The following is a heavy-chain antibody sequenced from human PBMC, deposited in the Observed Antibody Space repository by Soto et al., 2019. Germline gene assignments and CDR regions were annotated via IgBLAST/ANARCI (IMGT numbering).Heavy chain of an antibody. CDR2: IYYSGST. CDR1: GGSISSGDYY. J-gene: IGHJ3*02. D-gene: IGHD3-10*01. V-gene: IGHV4-30-4*01. CDR3: ARLHDITMVRDDAFDI. Sequence: QVQLQESGPGLVKPSQTLSLTCTVSGGSISSGDYYWSWIRQPPGKGLEWIGYIYYSGSTYYNPSLKSRVTISVDTSKNQFSLKLSSVTAADTAVYYCARLHDITMVRDDAFDIWGQGTMVTVSS.